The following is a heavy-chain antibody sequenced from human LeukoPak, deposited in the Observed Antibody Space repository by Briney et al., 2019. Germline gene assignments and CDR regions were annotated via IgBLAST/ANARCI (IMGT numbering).Heavy chain of an antibody. D-gene: IGHD3-3*01. Sequence: PSETLSLTCTVSGGSISSYYWSWIRQPPGKGLEWIGYIYYSGSTNYNPSLKSRVTISVDTSKNQFSLKLSSVTAADTAVYYCARDLYYDFWSGYYGDDAFDIWGQGTMVTVSS. CDR2: IYYSGST. CDR3: ARDLYYDFWSGYYGDDAFDI. CDR1: GGSISSYY. V-gene: IGHV4-59*01. J-gene: IGHJ3*02.